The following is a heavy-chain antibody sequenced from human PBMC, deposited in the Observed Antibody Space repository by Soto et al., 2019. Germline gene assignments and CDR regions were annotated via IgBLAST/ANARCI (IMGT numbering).Heavy chain of an antibody. Sequence: PXASLKISCKACGYSFTTYWIGWVRQMPGKGLEWMGIIYPGDSDTRYSPSFQGQVTISADKSISTAYLQWRSLKASDTAMYYCARRGAVVPGDAFDIWGQGTMVTGSS. CDR1: GYSFTTYW. J-gene: IGHJ3*02. CDR3: ARRGAVVPGDAFDI. CDR2: IYPGDSDT. D-gene: IGHD3-22*01. V-gene: IGHV5-51*01.